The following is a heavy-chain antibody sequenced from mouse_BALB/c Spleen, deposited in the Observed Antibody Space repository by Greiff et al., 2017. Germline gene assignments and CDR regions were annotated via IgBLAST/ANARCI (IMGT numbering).Heavy chain of an antibody. CDR3: ARDYRYAMDY. J-gene: IGHJ4*01. Sequence: EVMLVESGGGLVKPGGSLKLSCAASGFTFSSYAMSWVRQSPEKRLEWVAEISSGGSYTYYPDTVTGRFTISRDNAKNTLYLEMSSLRSEDTAMYYCARDYRYAMDYWGQGTSVTVSS. V-gene: IGHV5-9-4*01. D-gene: IGHD2-14*01. CDR2: ISSGGSYT. CDR1: GFTFSSYA.